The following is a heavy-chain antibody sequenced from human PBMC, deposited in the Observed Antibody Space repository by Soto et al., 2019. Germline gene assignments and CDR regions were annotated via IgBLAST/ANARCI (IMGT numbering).Heavy chain of an antibody. Sequence: PGESLKISCKASGYRFSTYWIGWVRQRPGKGPEWRAIIYPGESDTRENPSFQGQVTISADRSSNTVHLQWRSLKASDTAIYYCARLGGIVDTGTWIQWGQGTPVTVSS. J-gene: IGHJ4*02. D-gene: IGHD1-26*01. CDR2: IYPGESDT. CDR1: GYRFSTYW. CDR3: ARLGGIVDTGTWIQ. V-gene: IGHV5-51*01.